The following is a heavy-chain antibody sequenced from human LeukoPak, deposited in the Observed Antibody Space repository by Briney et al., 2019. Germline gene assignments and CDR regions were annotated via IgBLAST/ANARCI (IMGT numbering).Heavy chain of an antibody. CDR2: ISYDGSNK. V-gene: IGHV3-30-3*01. D-gene: IGHD6-6*01. J-gene: IGHJ4*02. CDR1: GFTFSSYA. Sequence: GGSLRLSCAASGFTFSSYAMHWVRQAPGKGLEWVAVISYDGSNKYYADSVKGRFTISRDNSKNTLYLQMNSLRAEDTAVYYCASEYSSSSSLDYWGQGTLVTVSS. CDR3: ASEYSSSSSLDY.